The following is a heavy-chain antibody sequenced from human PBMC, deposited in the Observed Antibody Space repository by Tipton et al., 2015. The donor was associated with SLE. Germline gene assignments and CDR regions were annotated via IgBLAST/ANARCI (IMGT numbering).Heavy chain of an antibody. D-gene: IGHD1-26*01. Sequence: TLSLTCAVYGGSFSGYYWSWIRQPPGKGLEWIGSIYYSGSTYYSPSLKSRVTISVDTSKNQFSLKLSSVTAADTAVYYCARESGSYQDAFDIWGQGTMVTVSS. CDR2: IYYSGST. V-gene: IGHV4-34*01. J-gene: IGHJ3*02. CDR1: GGSFSGYY. CDR3: ARESGSYQDAFDI.